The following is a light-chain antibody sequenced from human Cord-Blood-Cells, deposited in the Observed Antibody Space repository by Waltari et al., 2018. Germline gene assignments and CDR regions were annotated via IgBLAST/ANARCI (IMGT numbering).Light chain of an antibody. CDR3: QSADSSGTYVV. V-gene: IGLV3-25*02. Sequence: SYELTQPPSVSVSPGQTARITCSGDALPKQYAYWYQQKPGQAPVLVIYKDRERHSGIPERFPASSSGTTVTLTISGVQAEDEADYYCQSADSSGTYVVFGGGTKLTVL. CDR2: KDR. J-gene: IGLJ2*01. CDR1: ALPKQY.